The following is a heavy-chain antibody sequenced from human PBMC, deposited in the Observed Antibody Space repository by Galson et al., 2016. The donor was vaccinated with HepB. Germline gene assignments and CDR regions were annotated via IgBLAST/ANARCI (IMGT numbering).Heavy chain of an antibody. CDR1: GFTFRSYA. D-gene: IGHD2-2*01. J-gene: IGHJ4*02. CDR3: AKGRVPVIPAAPHFDY. CDR2: IGGGGST. Sequence: SLRLSCAASGFTFRSYAMSWVRQAPGKGLEWLSGIGGGGSTYYADSVKGRFTISRDNSKNTLYLQMNSLRVDDTAVYYCAKGRVPVIPAAPHFDYWGQGTLVSVSS. V-gene: IGHV3-23*01.